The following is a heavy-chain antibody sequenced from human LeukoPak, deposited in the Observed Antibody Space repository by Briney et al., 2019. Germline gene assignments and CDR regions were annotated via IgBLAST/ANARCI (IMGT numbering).Heavy chain of an antibody. CDR1: GGSFSGYY. V-gene: IGHV4-34*01. J-gene: IGHJ6*02. Sequence: SETLSLTCAVYGGSFSGYYWSWIRQPPGKGLEWIGEINHSGSTNYNPSLKSRVTISVDTSKNQFSLKLSSVTAADTAVYYCARGRGHDDHSSRRRYYYYGMDVWGQGTTVTVSS. CDR2: INHSGST. D-gene: IGHD6-6*01. CDR3: ARGRGHDDHSSRRRYYYYGMDV.